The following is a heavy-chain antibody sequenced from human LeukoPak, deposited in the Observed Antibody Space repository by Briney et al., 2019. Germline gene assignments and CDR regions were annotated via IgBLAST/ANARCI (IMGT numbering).Heavy chain of an antibody. CDR3: ARDRWYDGSGYIAAFDY. V-gene: IGHV3-33*01. Sequence: GRSLRLSCEASGFTFSRFGMHWVRQAPGKGLEWVAVIWYDGSNQDYADSVKGRFTISRDNSKNTLYLRVSSLRAEDTAVYYCARDRWYDGSGYIAAFDYWGRGTLVTVS. CDR1: GFTFSRFG. CDR2: IWYDGSNQ. D-gene: IGHD3-22*01. J-gene: IGHJ4*02.